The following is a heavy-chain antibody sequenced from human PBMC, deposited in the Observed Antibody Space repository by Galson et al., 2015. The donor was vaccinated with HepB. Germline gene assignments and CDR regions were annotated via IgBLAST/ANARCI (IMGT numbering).Heavy chain of an antibody. V-gene: IGHV3-15*01. D-gene: IGHD3-10*01. J-gene: IGHJ3*02. Sequence: SLRLSCAASGFTFSNAWMSWVRQAPGKGLEWVGRIKSKTDGGTTDYAAPVKGRFTISRDDSKNTLYLQMNSLKTEGTAVYYCTTALLWFRELPPLSAFDIWGQGTMVTVSS. CDR3: TTALLWFRELPPLSAFDI. CDR2: IKSKTDGGTT. CDR1: GFTFSNAW.